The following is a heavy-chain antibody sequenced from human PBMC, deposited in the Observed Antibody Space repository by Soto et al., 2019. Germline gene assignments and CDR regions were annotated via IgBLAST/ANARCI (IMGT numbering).Heavy chain of an antibody. CDR3: ARADDILTGYYYYYGMDV. Sequence: GGSLRLSCAASGFTFSSYSMNWVRQSPGKGLEWVSSISSSSSYIYYADSVKGRFTISRDNAKNSLYLQMNSLRAEDTAMYYCARADDILTGYYYYYGMDVWGQGTTVTSP. V-gene: IGHV3-21*01. CDR1: GFTFSSYS. D-gene: IGHD3-9*01. CDR2: ISSSSSYI. J-gene: IGHJ6*02.